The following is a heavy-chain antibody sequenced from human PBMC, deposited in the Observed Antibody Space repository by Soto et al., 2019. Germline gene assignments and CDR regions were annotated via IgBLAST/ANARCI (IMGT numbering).Heavy chain of an antibody. CDR3: ARDRQYYHFWRGYQNAGHYDMEG. D-gene: IGHD3-3*02. J-gene: IGHJ6*01. Sequence: SETLSLTCAFYVVSFSGYYWTCIRHAPGKWLEWIGEINHSGGTNYNSSLKSRVTISVDTSKNQFSLILYSVTAADTAVYYCARDRQYYHFWRGYQNAGHYDMEGWGEGPRVTVS. V-gene: IGHV4-34*01. CDR2: INHSGGT. CDR1: VVSFSGYY.